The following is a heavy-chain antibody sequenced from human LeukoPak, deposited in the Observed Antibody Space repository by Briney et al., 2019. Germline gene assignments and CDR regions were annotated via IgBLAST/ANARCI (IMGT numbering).Heavy chain of an antibody. Sequence: SQTPSLTRTVSVDSTTGGVYYSSSFRHPPGKGLEWIGYIYYGSSTYYAPSLKSRVTISVDTSKNQFSLQLSSVTAADTAVYYCARDDFDHYFDYWGQGTLVTVSS. CDR1: VDSTTGGVYY. J-gene: IGHJ4*02. V-gene: IGHV4-30-4*01. D-gene: IGHD3-9*01. CDR3: ARDDFDHYFDY. CDR2: IYYGSST.